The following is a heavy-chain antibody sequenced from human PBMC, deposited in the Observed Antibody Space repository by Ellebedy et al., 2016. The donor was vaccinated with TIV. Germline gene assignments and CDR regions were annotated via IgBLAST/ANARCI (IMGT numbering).Heavy chain of an antibody. Sequence: GESLKISCKGSGYSFTSYWIGWVRQMPGKGLEWMGIVYPGDSDPRYSPSFQGQVTISADKSISTAYLQWSSLKASDSAMYYCARSSDWPMAEFDYWGQGTLVTVSS. D-gene: IGHD6-19*01. J-gene: IGHJ4*02. CDR3: ARSSDWPMAEFDY. V-gene: IGHV5-51*01. CDR1: GYSFTSYW. CDR2: VYPGDSDP.